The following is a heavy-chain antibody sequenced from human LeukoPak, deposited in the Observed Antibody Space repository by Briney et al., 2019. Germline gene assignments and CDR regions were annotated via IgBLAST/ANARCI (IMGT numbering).Heavy chain of an antibody. CDR2: ISGSGGST. D-gene: IGHD3-22*01. Sequence: GGSLRLSCTASGFTFSSYAMSWVRQAPGKGLEWVSAISGSGGSTYYADSVKGRFTISRDNSKNTLYLQMNSLRAEDTAVYYCAKDVGGSITMIVVVITGFDYWGQGTLVTVSS. J-gene: IGHJ4*02. CDR3: AKDVGGSITMIVVVITGFDY. V-gene: IGHV3-23*01. CDR1: GFTFSSYA.